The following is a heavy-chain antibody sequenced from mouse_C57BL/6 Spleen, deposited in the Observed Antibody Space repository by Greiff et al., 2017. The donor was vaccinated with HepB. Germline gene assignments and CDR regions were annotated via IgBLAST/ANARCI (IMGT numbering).Heavy chain of an antibody. V-gene: IGHV1-18*01. Sequence: EVQLQQSGPELVKPGASVKIPCKASGYTFTDYNMDWVKQSHGKSLEWIGDINPNNGGTIYNQKFKGKATLTVDKSSSTAYMEPRSLTSEDTAVYYCARRYYGRGYFDVWGTGTTVTVSS. CDR1: GYTFTDYN. CDR2: INPNNGGT. J-gene: IGHJ1*03. CDR3: ARRYYGRGYFDV. D-gene: IGHD1-1*01.